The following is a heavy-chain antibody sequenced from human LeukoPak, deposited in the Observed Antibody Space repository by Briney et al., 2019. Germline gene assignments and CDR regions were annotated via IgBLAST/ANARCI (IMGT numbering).Heavy chain of an antibody. Sequence: GGSLRLSCAASGFTFSDYYMSWIRQAPGKGLEWVSYISSSGSTIYYADSVEGRFTISRDNSKNTLYLQMNSLRAEDTAVYYCAKVGVGVTVATIGGFDYWGQGTLVTVSS. J-gene: IGHJ4*02. V-gene: IGHV3-11*01. D-gene: IGHD5-12*01. CDR1: GFTFSDYY. CDR2: ISSSGSTI. CDR3: AKVGVGVTVATIGGFDY.